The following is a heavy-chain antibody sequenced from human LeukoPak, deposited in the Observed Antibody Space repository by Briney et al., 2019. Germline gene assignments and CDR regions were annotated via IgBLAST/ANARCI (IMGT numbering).Heavy chain of an antibody. CDR3: ATVSYGDYTYYFDY. Sequence: ASVKVSCKASGYTFTSYYMHWVRQAPGQGLEWMGIINPSGGSTSYAQKFQGRVTMTEDTSTDTAYMELSSLRSEDTAVYYCATVSYGDYTYYFDYWGQGTLVTVSS. D-gene: IGHD4-17*01. V-gene: IGHV1-46*01. J-gene: IGHJ4*02. CDR2: INPSGGST. CDR1: GYTFTSYY.